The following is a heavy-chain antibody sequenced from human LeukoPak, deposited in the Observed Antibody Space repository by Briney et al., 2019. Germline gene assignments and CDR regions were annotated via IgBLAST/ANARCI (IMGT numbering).Heavy chain of an antibody. CDR1: GYTFNSYG. V-gene: IGHV1-18*01. CDR2: INPSNGNI. J-gene: IGHJ4*01. Sequence: ASVKVSCKASGYTFNSYGVCWVRQAPGQGLEWIGWINPSNGNIKYAEKVQDKVTMTTDTSTSTAYMDLRSLRSDDTAVYYCARDGVTGHFEWWGRGTLITVSS. D-gene: IGHD3-9*01. CDR3: ARDGVTGHFEW.